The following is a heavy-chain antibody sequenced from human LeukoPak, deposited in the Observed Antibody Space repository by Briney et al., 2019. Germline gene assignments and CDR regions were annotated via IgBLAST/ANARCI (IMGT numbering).Heavy chain of an antibody. CDR1: GDSISSSDNY. V-gene: IGHV4-39*01. J-gene: IGHJ4*02. CDR3: ARHPHYYYDNSAR. D-gene: IGHD3-22*01. Sequence: SETLSLTCTVSGDSISSSDNYGGWIRQPPGKGLEWIGSFYYSRNTYYNPSLKSRVTISVDTSKNQLSLTLTSVSAADTAVYYCARHPHYYYDNSARWGQGTLVTVSS. CDR2: FYYSRNT.